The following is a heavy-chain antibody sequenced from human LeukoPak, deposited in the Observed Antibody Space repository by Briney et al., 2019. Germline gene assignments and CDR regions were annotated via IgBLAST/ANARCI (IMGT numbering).Heavy chain of an antibody. V-gene: IGHV3-48*03. Sequence: GGSLRLSCAASGFTFSSYEMNWVRQAPGKGLEWVSYISSSGSTIYYADSVKGRFTITRDNAKNSLYLQMNSLRAEDTAVYYCARPYCSGGSCYPQSYYFDYWGQGTLVTVSS. CDR2: ISSSGSTI. CDR1: GFTFSSYE. CDR3: ARPYCSGGSCYPQSYYFDY. D-gene: IGHD2-15*01. J-gene: IGHJ4*02.